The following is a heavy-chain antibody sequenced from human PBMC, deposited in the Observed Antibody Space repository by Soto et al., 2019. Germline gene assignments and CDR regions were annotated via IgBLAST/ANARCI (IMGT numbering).Heavy chain of an antibody. D-gene: IGHD1-1*01. CDR1: GFTFSSYA. CDR3: ARELKTNNENDYVGMDV. CDR2: ISGSGGST. V-gene: IGHV3-23*01. J-gene: IGHJ6*02. Sequence: GGSLRLSCAASGFTFSSYAMSWVRQAPGKGLEWVSAISGSGGSTYYADSVKGRFTISRDNSKNTLYLQMNSLRAEDTAVYYCARELKTNNENDYVGMDVWGQGTTVTVSS.